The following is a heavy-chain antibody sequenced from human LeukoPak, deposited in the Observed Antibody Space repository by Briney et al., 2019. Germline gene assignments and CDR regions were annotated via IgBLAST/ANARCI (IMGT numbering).Heavy chain of an antibody. CDR1: GFTFSDYY. CDR3: GRASSYYDSSGYYL. J-gene: IGHJ4*02. D-gene: IGHD3-22*01. CDR2: ISSSGSTI. V-gene: IGHV3-11*01. Sequence: GGSLRLSCAASGFTFSDYYMSWIRQAPGKGLEWVSYISSSGSTIYYADSVKGRFTISRDNAKNSLYLQMNSLRAEDTAVYYCGRASSYYDSSGYYLWGQGTLVTVSS.